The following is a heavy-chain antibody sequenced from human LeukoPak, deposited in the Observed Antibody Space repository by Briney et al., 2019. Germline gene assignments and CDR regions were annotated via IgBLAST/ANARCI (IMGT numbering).Heavy chain of an antibody. CDR3: AKDRGEALTGGSSSAEYFQH. CDR2: IYSGGST. V-gene: IGHV3-53*01. Sequence: PGGSLRLSCAASGFTVSSNYMSWVRQAPGKGLEWVSVIYSGGSTYYADSVKGRFTISRDNSKNTLYLQMNSLRAEDTAVYYCAKDRGEALTGGSSSAEYFQHWGQGTLVTVSS. D-gene: IGHD1-26*01. J-gene: IGHJ1*01. CDR1: GFTVSSNY.